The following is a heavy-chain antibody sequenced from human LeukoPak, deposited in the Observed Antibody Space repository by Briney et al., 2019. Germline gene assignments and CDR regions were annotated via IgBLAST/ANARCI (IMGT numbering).Heavy chain of an antibody. CDR3: TTDLGYNWNYAIDY. V-gene: IGHV3-15*01. CDR2: IKSKTAGGTT. J-gene: IGHJ4*02. Sequence: GGSLRLSCAASGFTFSNAWMTWVRQAPGKGLEWVGRIKSKTAGGTTDYAAPVKGRFTISRDDSKNTLYLQMNSLKTEDTAVYYCTTDLGYNWNYAIDYWGQGTLVTVSS. D-gene: IGHD1-7*01. CDR1: GFTFSNAW.